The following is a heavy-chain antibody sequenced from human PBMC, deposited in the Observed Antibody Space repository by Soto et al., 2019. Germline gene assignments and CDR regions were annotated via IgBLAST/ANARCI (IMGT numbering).Heavy chain of an antibody. CDR3: ARSGLPFDY. CDR1: GFTFSSYA. D-gene: IGHD2-21*02. J-gene: IGHJ4*02. V-gene: IGHV3-64*01. CDR2: ISRNGGST. Sequence: EVQLVESGGGLVQPGGSLRLSCAASGFTFSSYAMHWVRQAPGKELEYVSGISRNGGSTYYANSVKGRFTISRDNSKSTLDLQVGSLRAEDVAGYYCARSGLPFDYWGQGTLVTVCS.